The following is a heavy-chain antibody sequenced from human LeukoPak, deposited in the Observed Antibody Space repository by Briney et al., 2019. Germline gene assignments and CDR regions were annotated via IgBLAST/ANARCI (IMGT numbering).Heavy chain of an antibody. CDR1: GFTFSSYS. D-gene: IGHD5-18*01. J-gene: IGHJ6*04. CDR3: AMLPDTAMVLDV. Sequence: GGSLRLSCAASGFTFSSYSMNWVRQAPGKGLEWVSSISSSSYIYYADSVKGRFTISRDNAKNSLYLQMNSLRAEDTALYYCAMLPDTAMVLDVWGKGTTVTVSS. V-gene: IGHV3-21*04. CDR2: ISSSSYI.